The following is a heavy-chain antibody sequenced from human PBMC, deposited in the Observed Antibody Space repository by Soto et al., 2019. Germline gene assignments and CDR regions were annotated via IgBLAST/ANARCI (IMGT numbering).Heavy chain of an antibody. Sequence: SVKVSCKASGGTFSSYAISWVRQAPGQGLEWMGGIIPIFGTANYAQKFQGRVTITADESTSTAYMELSSLRSEDTAVYYCARLIRIAVAGTRLAFDPWGQGTLVTVSS. J-gene: IGHJ5*02. CDR2: IIPIFGTA. V-gene: IGHV1-69*13. CDR1: GGTFSSYA. D-gene: IGHD6-19*01. CDR3: ARLIRIAVAGTRLAFDP.